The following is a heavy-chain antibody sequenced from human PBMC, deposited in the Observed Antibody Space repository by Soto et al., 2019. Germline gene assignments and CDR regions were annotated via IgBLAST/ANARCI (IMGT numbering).Heavy chain of an antibody. J-gene: IGHJ6*02. CDR2: ISYDGSNK. CDR1: GFTFSSYG. D-gene: IGHD5-18*01. CDR3: AKDLGYSYGFGMDV. V-gene: IGHV3-30*18. Sequence: GGSLRLSCAASGFTFSSYGMHWVRQAPGKGLEWVAVISYDGSNKYYADSVKGRFTISRDNSKNTLYLQMNSLRAEDTAVYYCAKDLGYSYGFGMDVWGQGTTVTVS.